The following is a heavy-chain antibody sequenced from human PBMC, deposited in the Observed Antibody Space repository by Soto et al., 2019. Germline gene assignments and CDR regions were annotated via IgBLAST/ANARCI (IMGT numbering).Heavy chain of an antibody. CDR2: FDPEDGET. CDR3: ATVSSGSYPQPYYFDY. Sequence: QVQLVQTGAEVKKPGASVKVSCKVSGYTLTELSMHWVRQAPGKGLEWRGGFDPEDGETIYAQKFQGRVTMTEATSTDTAYMGLSSLRSENTAVYYCATVSSGSYPQPYYFDYWGQGTLVTVSS. CDR1: GYTLTELS. J-gene: IGHJ4*02. V-gene: IGHV1-24*01. D-gene: IGHD1-26*01.